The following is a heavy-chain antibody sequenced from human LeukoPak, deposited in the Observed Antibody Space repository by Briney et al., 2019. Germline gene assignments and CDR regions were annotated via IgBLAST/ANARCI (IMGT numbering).Heavy chain of an antibody. D-gene: IGHD3-22*01. Sequence: GGSLRLSCAASGFTFSNYAMSWVRQAPGKGPEWVSAISASGGSTYYADSVKGRFTISRDNSKNTLHLQMNSLRAEDTAVYYCARKGYYYDSSAYYSFDYWGQGTLVTVSS. V-gene: IGHV3-23*01. CDR3: ARKGYYYDSSAYYSFDY. J-gene: IGHJ4*02. CDR2: ISASGGST. CDR1: GFTFSNYA.